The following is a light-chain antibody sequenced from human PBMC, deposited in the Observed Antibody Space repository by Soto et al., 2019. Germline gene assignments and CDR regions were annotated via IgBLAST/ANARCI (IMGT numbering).Light chain of an antibody. Sequence: QSALTQPASVSGSPGQSITISCTGASSYVGGYNYVSWYQQRPDEAPKLMIYDVNNRPSGVSNRFSGSKSGNTASLTISGLQAEDEADYYCSSYTSSITYVFGTGTKVTVL. V-gene: IGLV2-14*01. CDR1: SSYVGGYNY. CDR2: DVN. CDR3: SSYTSSITYV. J-gene: IGLJ1*01.